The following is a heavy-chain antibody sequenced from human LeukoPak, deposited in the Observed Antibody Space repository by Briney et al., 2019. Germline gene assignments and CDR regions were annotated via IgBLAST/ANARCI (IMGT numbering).Heavy chain of an antibody. Sequence: SVKVSCKASGGTFSSYAISWVRQAPGQGLEWMGGIIPIFGTANYAQKFQGRVTITADESTSTAYMELSNLRSEDTAVYYCARGTDYYCYYMDVWGKGTTVTISS. CDR1: GGTFSSYA. D-gene: IGHD3/OR15-3a*01. V-gene: IGHV1-69*13. J-gene: IGHJ6*03. CDR3: ARGTDYYCYYMDV. CDR2: IIPIFGTA.